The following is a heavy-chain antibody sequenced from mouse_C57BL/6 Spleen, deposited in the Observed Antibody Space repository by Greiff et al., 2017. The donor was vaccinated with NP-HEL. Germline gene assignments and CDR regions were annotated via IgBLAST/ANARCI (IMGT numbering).Heavy chain of an antibody. CDR3: ARQGSWDTGFAY. Sequence: EVKLEESGGDLVKPGGSLKLSCAASGFTFSSYGMSWVRQTPDKRLEWVATISSGGSYTYYPDSVKGRFTISRDNAKNTLYLQMSSLKSEDTAMYYCARQGSWDTGFAYWGQGTLVTVSA. V-gene: IGHV5-6*02. CDR2: ISSGGSYT. J-gene: IGHJ3*01. D-gene: IGHD4-1*01. CDR1: GFTFSSYG.